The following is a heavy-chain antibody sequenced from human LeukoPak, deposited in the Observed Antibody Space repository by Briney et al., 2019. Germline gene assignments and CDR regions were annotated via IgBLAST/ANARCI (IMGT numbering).Heavy chain of an antibody. Sequence: ASVKVSCKASGYTFTSYDINWVRQATGQGLEWMGWMNPNSGNTGYAQKFQGRVTMTRNTSISTAYMELSSLRSEDTAVYYCARATRSRSYWFGKLLGQSSAKTDKYYYYYMDVWGKGTTVTVSS. J-gene: IGHJ6*03. CDR3: ARATRSRSYWFGKLLGQSSAKTDKYYYYYMDV. V-gene: IGHV1-8*01. D-gene: IGHD3-10*01. CDR2: MNPNSGNT. CDR1: GYTFTSYD.